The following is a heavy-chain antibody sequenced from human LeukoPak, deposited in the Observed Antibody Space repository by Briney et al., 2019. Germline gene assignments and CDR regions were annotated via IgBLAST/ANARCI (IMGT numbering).Heavy chain of an antibody. D-gene: IGHD4-17*01. CDR2: VKSKTNGGTI. V-gene: IGHV3-15*01. Sequence: PGGSLRLSCAASGFTFSNAWMSWVRQAPGKGLEWVGRVKSKTNGGTIDYAAPVKGRFTISRDDSKNTLYLQMDSLKTEDTALYYCTKFDYAAFEYWGQGALVTVSS. CDR1: GFTFSNAW. J-gene: IGHJ4*02. CDR3: TKFDYAAFEY.